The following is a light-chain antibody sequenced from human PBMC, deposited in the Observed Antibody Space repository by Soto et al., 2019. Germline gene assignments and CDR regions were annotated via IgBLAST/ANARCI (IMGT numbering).Light chain of an antibody. V-gene: IGKV3-15*01. CDR3: QQYHSLPRT. J-gene: IGKJ1*01. Sequence: EIVLTQSPATLSVSPGDRASLSCRASQSVSTNLAWYQHKPGQPPRLLFYSVSAMASGVPARYSVSGSETDFTLTISSLQYEDLAVYYCQQYHSLPRTFGQGTKVE. CDR1: QSVSTN. CDR2: SVS.